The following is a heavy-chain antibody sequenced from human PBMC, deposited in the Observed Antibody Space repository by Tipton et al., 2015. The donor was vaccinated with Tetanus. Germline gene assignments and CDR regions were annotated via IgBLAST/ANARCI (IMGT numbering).Heavy chain of an antibody. CDR3: ARGTVSWGIFPY. Sequence: GLVKPSGTLSLTCAVYGGSFSGYYWSWIRQPPGKGLEWIGYIYYSGSTNYNPSLKSRVTISVDTSKNQFSLKLSSVTAADTAVYYCARGTVSWGIFPYWGQGTLVTVSS. CDR1: GGSFSGYY. CDR2: IYYSGST. J-gene: IGHJ4*02. V-gene: IGHV4-59*01. D-gene: IGHD4-17*01.